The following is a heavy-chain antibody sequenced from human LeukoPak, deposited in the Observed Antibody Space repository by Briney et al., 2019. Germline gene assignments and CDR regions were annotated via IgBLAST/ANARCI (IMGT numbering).Heavy chain of an antibody. CDR1: GFTFSSNS. CDR3: AKDEWALGYAFDI. J-gene: IGHJ3*02. CDR2: ISYDGSNK. D-gene: IGHD1-26*01. V-gene: IGHV3-30*18. Sequence: PGGSLRLSCTVSGFTFSSNSMHWVRQAPGKGLEGVAVISYDGSNKYYADSVKGRFTISRDNSKNTLYLQMNSLRAEDTAVYYCAKDEWALGYAFDIWGQGTMVTVSS.